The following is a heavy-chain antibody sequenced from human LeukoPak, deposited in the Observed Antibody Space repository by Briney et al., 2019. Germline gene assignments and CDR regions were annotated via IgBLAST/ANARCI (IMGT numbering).Heavy chain of an antibody. Sequence: ASVKVSCKASGYTFTSYYMHWVRQAPGQGLEWMGIINPSGGSTSYAQKFQGRVTMTRDTSTSTVYMELSSLRSEDTAVYYCARVRYCGGDCSAPFDAFDIWGQGTMVTVSS. CDR2: INPSGGST. CDR3: ARVRYCGGDCSAPFDAFDI. D-gene: IGHD2-21*01. CDR1: GYTFTSYY. J-gene: IGHJ3*02. V-gene: IGHV1-46*03.